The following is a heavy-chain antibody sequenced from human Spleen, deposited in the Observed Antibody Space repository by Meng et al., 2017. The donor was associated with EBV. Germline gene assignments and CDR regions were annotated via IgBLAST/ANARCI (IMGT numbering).Heavy chain of an antibody. D-gene: IGHD3-16*01. Sequence: QVQVVQFGAEKKKPEAQVNVPRKTSGYIFSGWLIHWVGQAPGQGLEWMGRINPNSGDTNFAQKFQGRVTMTRDTSTSTAYMHLSSLRSADAAIYYCAREGMGAVDHWGQGTLVTVSS. J-gene: IGHJ4*02. CDR3: AREGMGAVDH. V-gene: IGHV1-2*06. CDR1: GYIFSGWL. CDR2: INPNSGDT.